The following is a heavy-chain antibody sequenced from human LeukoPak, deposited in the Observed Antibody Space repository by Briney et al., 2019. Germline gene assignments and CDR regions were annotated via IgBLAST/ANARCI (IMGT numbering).Heavy chain of an antibody. CDR3: VRLQPNTGEWAFDV. Sequence: SETPSLTCTASGDSISKYYWSWVRQPPGEGLEWMGYISNDGTTKYNPSLKSRVTISVDTSNNQLSLRLSSVTAADTAVYHCVRLQPNTGEWAFDVWGQGTMVSVSS. J-gene: IGHJ3*01. CDR1: GDSISKYY. V-gene: IGHV4-59*01. CDR2: ISNDGTT. D-gene: IGHD1-1*01.